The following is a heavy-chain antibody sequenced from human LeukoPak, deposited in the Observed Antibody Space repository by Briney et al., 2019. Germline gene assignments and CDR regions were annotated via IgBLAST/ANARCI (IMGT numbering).Heavy chain of an antibody. CDR3: ARGIDEWLYLYY. V-gene: IGHV3-7*04. CDR2: MNRDGSEV. CDR1: GFTFTNYW. Sequence: GGSLRLSCAASGFTFTNYWMTWVRQAPGKGPEFVATMNRDGSEVAYGDSVRDRFTISRDNAKNSLHLQMYSLRAEDTAVYYCARGIDEWLYLYYWGQGALVTVSS. D-gene: IGHD3-22*01. J-gene: IGHJ4*02.